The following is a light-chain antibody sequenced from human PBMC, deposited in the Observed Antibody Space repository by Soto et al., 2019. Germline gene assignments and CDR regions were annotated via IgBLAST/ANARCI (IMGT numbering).Light chain of an antibody. V-gene: IGKV3-15*01. J-gene: IGKJ5*01. CDR3: QQYNNWPPSII. CDR1: ESVSSN. CDR2: GAS. Sequence: VMTNSPDTLSVSQGEIGTLSCRASESVSSNVAWYQQRPGQAPRLLIYGASTRATDTPVRFRGSGSGTEFTLTISSLQSEDLGVYYSQQYNNWPPSIIFGQETRLEIK.